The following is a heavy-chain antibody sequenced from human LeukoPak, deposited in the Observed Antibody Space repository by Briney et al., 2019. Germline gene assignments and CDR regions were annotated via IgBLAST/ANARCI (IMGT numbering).Heavy chain of an antibody. CDR3: AKRGAYDSSDY. D-gene: IGHD3-22*01. CDR2: ISGEGGST. V-gene: IGHV3-43*02. J-gene: IGHJ4*02. Sequence: GGALRLSCAASGVTFNDYAMHWVRQVPGKGVEGVSLISGEGGSTYYADSVKGRFTISRDNSKNSLYMQMNSLRTEDTALYYCAKRGAYDSSDYWGQGTLVTVSS. CDR1: GVTFNDYA.